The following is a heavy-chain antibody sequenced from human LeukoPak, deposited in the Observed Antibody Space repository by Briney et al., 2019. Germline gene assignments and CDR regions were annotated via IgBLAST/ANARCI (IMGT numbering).Heavy chain of an antibody. V-gene: IGHV4-34*01. CDR3: ASTIYGSGSYFYFEY. CDR2: INHSGST. J-gene: IGHJ4*02. Sequence: SETLSLTCAVYGGSFSGYYWSWIRQPPGKGLEWIGEINHSGSTNYNPSLKSRVTISVDTSKNQFSLKLSSVTAADTAVYYCASTIYGSGSYFYFEYWGQGTLVTVSS. CDR1: GGSFSGYY. D-gene: IGHD3-10*01.